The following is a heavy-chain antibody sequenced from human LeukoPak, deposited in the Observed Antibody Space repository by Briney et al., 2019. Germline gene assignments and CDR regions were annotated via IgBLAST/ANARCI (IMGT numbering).Heavy chain of an antibody. V-gene: IGHV3-30*03. CDR2: ISYDGSNK. CDR1: GFTFRNYA. Sequence: GGSLRLSCAASGFTFRNYAMHWVRQAPGKGLEWVAVISYDGSNKYYADSVKGRYTISRDNSKNTLYLQMNSLRAEDTAVYYCAYSGSYTEAFDIWGQGTMVTVSS. J-gene: IGHJ3*02. D-gene: IGHD1-26*01. CDR3: AYSGSYTEAFDI.